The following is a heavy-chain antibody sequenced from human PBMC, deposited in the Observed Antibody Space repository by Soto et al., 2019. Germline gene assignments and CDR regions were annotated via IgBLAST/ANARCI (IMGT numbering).Heavy chain of an antibody. Sequence: ASVKVSCKASGYTFTGYYMHWVRQAPGQGLEWMGWINPNSGGTNYAQKFQGRVTMTRDTSISTAYMELSRLRSDDTAVHYCASCLGEHDAFDIWGQVTMVTVSS. CDR1: GYTFTGYY. V-gene: IGHV1-2*02. CDR2: INPNSGGT. J-gene: IGHJ3*02. CDR3: ASCLGEHDAFDI.